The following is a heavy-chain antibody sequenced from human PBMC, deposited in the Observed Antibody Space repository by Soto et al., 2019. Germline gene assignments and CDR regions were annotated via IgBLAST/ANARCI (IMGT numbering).Heavy chain of an antibody. CDR1: GYTFTSYY. J-gene: IGHJ4*02. CDR2: INPSGGST. Sequence: ASVKVSFKASGYTFTSYYMHWVRQAPGQGLEWMGIINPSGGSTSYAQKFQGRVTMTRDTSTSTVYMELSSLRSEDTAVYYCARGHYDFWSGYFATIDYWGQGSLVTVSS. D-gene: IGHD3-3*01. CDR3: ARGHYDFWSGYFATIDY. V-gene: IGHV1-46*01.